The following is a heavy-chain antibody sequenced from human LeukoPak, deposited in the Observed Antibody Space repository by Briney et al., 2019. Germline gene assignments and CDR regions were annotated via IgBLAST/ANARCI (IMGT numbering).Heavy chain of an antibody. D-gene: IGHD2-15*01. Sequence: SETLSLTCNVSGGSMSGSYWSWIRQPPGEGLEWIGYIYYTGSTNYNPSLKSRVTISVDTSKNQFSLKLTSMTTADTAVYYCARGGSRIANWFDPWGQGILVTVSS. CDR2: IYYTGST. J-gene: IGHJ5*02. V-gene: IGHV4-59*01. CDR3: ARGGSRIANWFDP. CDR1: GGSMSGSY.